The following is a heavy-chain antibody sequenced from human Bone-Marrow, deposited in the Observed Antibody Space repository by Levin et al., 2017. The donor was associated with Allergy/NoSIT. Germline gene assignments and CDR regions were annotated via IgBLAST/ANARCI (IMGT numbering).Heavy chain of an antibody. CDR1: GFTFSSYV. D-gene: IGHD1-14*01. CDR2: ISSDATTT. J-gene: IGHJ4*02. CDR3: ATTGTSSPEFDH. Sequence: GESLKISCAASGFTFSSYVMSWVRQAPGKGLEWVSAISSDATTTYYADSVKGRFTISRDNFRNTLTLQINNLRAEDTALYYCATTGTSSPEFDHWGQGTPVTVSS. V-gene: IGHV3-23*01.